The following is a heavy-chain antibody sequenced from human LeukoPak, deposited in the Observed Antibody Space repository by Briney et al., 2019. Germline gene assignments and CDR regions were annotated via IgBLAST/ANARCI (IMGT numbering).Heavy chain of an antibody. CDR3: ARIYYYYYYMDV. CDR2: ISAYNGNT. CDR1: GYTFTSYG. Sequence: ASVKVSCKASGYTFTSYGISWVRQAPGQGLEWMGWISAYNGNTSYAQKLQGRVTMTTDTSTSTAYMELRSLRSDDTAVYYCARIYYYYYYMDVWGKGTTVTVSS. J-gene: IGHJ6*03. V-gene: IGHV1-18*01.